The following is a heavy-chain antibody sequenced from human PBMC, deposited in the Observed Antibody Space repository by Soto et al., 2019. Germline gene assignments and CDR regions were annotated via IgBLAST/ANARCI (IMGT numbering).Heavy chain of an antibody. Sequence: SETLSLTCSVSGDSISNSRFYWAWIRQPPGEGLEWIGSIYHTGNAYYNPSLKSRVTIFVDTSKNQFSLKLTSVTAADTALYYCARDYFDSSDYTTNCFDPWCQGTLVTVSS. CDR1: GDSISNSRFY. CDR3: ARDYFDSSDYTTNCFDP. V-gene: IGHV4-39*01. D-gene: IGHD3-22*01. J-gene: IGHJ5*02. CDR2: IYHTGNA.